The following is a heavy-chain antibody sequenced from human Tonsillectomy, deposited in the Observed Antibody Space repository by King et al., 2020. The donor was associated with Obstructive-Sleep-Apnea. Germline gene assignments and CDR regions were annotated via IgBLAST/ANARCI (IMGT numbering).Heavy chain of an antibody. CDR2: IKQDGSEK. Sequence: VQLVESGGGLVQPGGSLRLSCAASGFTFSSYWMSWVRQAPGKGLEWVANIKQDGSEKYYVDSVKGRFTISRDNAKNSLYLQMNSLRAEDTAVYYCARRIREAAASLGYWGQGTLVTVSS. CDR1: GFTFSSYW. J-gene: IGHJ4*02. V-gene: IGHV3-7*03. CDR3: ARRIREAAASLGY. D-gene: IGHD6-13*01.